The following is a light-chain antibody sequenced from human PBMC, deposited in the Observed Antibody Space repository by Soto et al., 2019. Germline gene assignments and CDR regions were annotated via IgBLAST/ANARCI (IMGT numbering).Light chain of an antibody. CDR3: SSFTSSVTYV. V-gene: IGLV2-14*01. CDR1: SSDVGGHNS. Sequence: QSVLPQPASVSGSPGQSITISCTGTSSDVGGHNSVSWYRQDPGKAPKLMIYDVSNRPSGVSDRFSGSKSGNTASLTISGLQIEDEADYYCSSFTSSVTYVFGTGTRSPS. J-gene: IGLJ1*01. CDR2: DVS.